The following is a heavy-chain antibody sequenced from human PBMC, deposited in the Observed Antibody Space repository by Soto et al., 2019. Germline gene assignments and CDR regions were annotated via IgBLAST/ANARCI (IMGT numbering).Heavy chain of an antibody. CDR3: ARAGYYGPRQFLDY. CDR2: ISSSGSTI. D-gene: IGHD3-10*01. Sequence: QVQRVESGGGLVKPGGSLRLYCAASGFTFSDYYMSWIRQAPGQWLEWVSYISSSGSTIYYADSVKGRFTISRDNAKNSLYLQMNSLRAEDTAVYYCARAGYYGPRQFLDYWGQGTLVTVSS. J-gene: IGHJ4*02. V-gene: IGHV3-11*01. CDR1: GFTFSDYY.